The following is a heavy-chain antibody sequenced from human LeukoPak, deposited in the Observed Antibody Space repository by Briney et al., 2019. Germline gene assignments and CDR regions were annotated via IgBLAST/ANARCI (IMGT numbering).Heavy chain of an antibody. CDR2: ISGGGSST. D-gene: IGHD1-14*01. CDR1: EFTFSNYA. V-gene: IGHV3-23*01. J-gene: IGHJ5*02. CDR3: AKGSGINHYHWIDP. Sequence: GGSLRLSCAASEFTFSNYAMNWVRQAPGKGLEWVSGISGGGSSTYYADSVKGRFTISRDNSKNTLYLQMDSLRAEDTALYYCAKGSGINHYHWIDPWGQGTLVTVSS.